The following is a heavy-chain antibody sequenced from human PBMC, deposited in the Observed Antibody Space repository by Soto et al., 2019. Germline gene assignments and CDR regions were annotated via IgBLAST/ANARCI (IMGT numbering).Heavy chain of an antibody. V-gene: IGHV3-66*01. Sequence: EVQLVESGGGLVQPGGSLRLSCAASGFTVSSNYMSWVRQAPGKGLEWVSVIYSGGSTYYADSVKGRFTISRDNSNTTLYLQMNSLRDEDTTVYYCASVRGEYGDYPYWYFDLWGRGTLVTVSS. CDR2: IYSGGST. CDR3: ASVRGEYGDYPYWYFDL. J-gene: IGHJ2*01. D-gene: IGHD4-17*01. CDR1: GFTVSSNY.